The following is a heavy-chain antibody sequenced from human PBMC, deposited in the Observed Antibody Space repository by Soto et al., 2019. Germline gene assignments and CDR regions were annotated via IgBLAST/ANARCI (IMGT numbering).Heavy chain of an antibody. D-gene: IGHD3-22*01. V-gene: IGHV2-70*04. CDR3: ARMGYDSSGYN. Sequence: GPARVNPPQTRSMSCTFSGCSLSTSGMRVSWIRQPPGKALEWLARIDLDDDKFYSTSLKTRLTISQDTSKNQVVLTMTNMDPVDTATYYSARMGYDSSGYNWGQGTLVTVSS. CDR1: GCSLSTSGMR. CDR2: IDLDDDK. J-gene: IGHJ4*02.